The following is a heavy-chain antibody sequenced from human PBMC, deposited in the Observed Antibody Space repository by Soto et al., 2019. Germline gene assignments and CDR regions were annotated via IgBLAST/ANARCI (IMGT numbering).Heavy chain of an antibody. D-gene: IGHD5-12*01. CDR1: GGSISSSNW. CDR2: IYHSGST. CDR3: ARNPAGGIVATILNEGAFDI. Sequence: ASETLSLTCAVSGGSISSSNWGGWVRQPPGKGVGWIGEIYHSGSTNYNPSLKSRVTISVDKSKNQFSLKLSSVTAADTAVYYCARNPAGGIVATILNEGAFDIWGQGTMVTVSS. V-gene: IGHV4-4*02. J-gene: IGHJ3*02.